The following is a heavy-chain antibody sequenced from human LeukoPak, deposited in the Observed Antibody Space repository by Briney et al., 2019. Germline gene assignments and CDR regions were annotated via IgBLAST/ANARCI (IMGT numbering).Heavy chain of an antibody. CDR2: ISGSGGST. V-gene: IGHV3-23*01. J-gene: IGHJ4*02. D-gene: IGHD2-2*01. CDR1: GFTFSSYA. CDR3: AKQPSRDIYFDY. Sequence: GGSLRLSCAASGFTFSSYAMRWVRQAPGKGLEWVSAISGSGGSTYYADSVKGRFTISRDNSKNTLYLQMNSLRAEDTAVYYCAKQPSRDIYFDYWGQGTLVTVSS.